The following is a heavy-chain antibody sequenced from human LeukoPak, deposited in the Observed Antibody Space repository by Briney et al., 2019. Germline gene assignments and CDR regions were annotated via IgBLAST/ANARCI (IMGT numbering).Heavy chain of an antibody. J-gene: IGHJ6*03. V-gene: IGHV1-69*06. Sequence: ASVKVSCKASGGTFSSYAISWVRQAPGQGLEWMGGIIPIFGTANYAQKFQGRVTITADKSTSTAYMELSSLRSEDTAVYYCASPSPSRNYYYYYMDVWGKGTTVTVSS. CDR2: IIPIFGTA. CDR1: GGTFSSYA. CDR3: ASPSPSRNYYYYYMDV.